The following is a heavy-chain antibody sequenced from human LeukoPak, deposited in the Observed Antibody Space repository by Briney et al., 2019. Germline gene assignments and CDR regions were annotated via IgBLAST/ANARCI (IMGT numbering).Heavy chain of an antibody. D-gene: IGHD4-17*01. CDR1: GGSISSSSYY. J-gene: IGHJ4*02. Sequence: SETLSLTCTVSGGSISSSSYYWGWIRQPPGMGWVGIGSFYYSGSTYYNPSLKGRVTISVDTSKNQFSLKLSSVTAADTAVYYCARQHGAFDYWGQGALVTVSS. CDR2: FYYSGST. V-gene: IGHV4-39*01. CDR3: ARQHGAFDY.